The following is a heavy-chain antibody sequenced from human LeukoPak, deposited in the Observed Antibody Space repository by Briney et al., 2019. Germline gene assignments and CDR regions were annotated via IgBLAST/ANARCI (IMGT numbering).Heavy chain of an antibody. J-gene: IGHJ4*02. CDR1: GGSFSGYY. V-gene: IGHV4-34*01. D-gene: IGHD3-16*02. CDR2: INHGGST. CDR3: ASAFYDYIWGSYRFSPITYFDY. Sequence: SETLSLTCAVYGGSFSGYYWSWIRQPPGKGLEWIGEINHGGSTNYNPSLKSRVTISVDTSKNQFSLKLSSVTAADTAVYYCASAFYDYIWGSYRFSPITYFDYWGQGTLVTVSS.